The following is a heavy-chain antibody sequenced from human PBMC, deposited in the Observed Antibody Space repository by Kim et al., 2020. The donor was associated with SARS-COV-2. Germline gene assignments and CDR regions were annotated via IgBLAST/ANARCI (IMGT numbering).Heavy chain of an antibody. CDR3: AREADCSSTSCSYYYYYRDV. V-gene: IGHV4-31*03. J-gene: IGHJ6*03. D-gene: IGHD2-2*01. CDR2: IYYSGST. Sequence: SQTLSLTCTVSGGSISSGGYYWRWIRQHPGKGLEWLGYIYYSGSTYYNPSLKSRVTISVDTSKNQFSLKLSSVTAADTAVYYCAREADCSSTSCSYYYYYRDVWGKGTTVTVSS. CDR1: GGSISSGGYY.